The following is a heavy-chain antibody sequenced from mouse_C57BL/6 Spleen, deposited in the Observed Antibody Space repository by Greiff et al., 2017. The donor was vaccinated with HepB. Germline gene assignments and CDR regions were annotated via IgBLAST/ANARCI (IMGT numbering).Heavy chain of an antibody. CDR3: ATFYYDYDGDYFDY. CDR2: INPNNGGT. J-gene: IGHJ2*01. D-gene: IGHD2-4*01. V-gene: IGHV1-26*01. Sequence: EVQLQQSGPELVKPGASVKISCKASGYTFTDYYMNWVKQSHGKSLEWIGDINPNNGGTSYNQKFKGKATLTVDKSSSTAYMELRSLTSEDSAVYYCATFYYDYDGDYFDYWGQGTTLTVSS. CDR1: GYTFTDYY.